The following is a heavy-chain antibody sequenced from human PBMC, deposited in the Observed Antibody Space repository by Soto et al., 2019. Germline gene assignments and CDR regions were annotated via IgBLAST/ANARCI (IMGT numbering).Heavy chain of an antibody. V-gene: IGHV1-69*13. D-gene: IGHD1-7*01. CDR3: ARGGIIGTPPDY. CDR1: GGTFSSYA. CDR2: IIPIFGTA. Sequence: SVKVSCKASGGTFSSYAISWVRQAPGQGLEWMGGIIPIFGTANYAQKFQGRVTITADESTSTAYMELSSLKASDTAMYFCARGGIIGTPPDYWGQGTQVTVSS. J-gene: IGHJ4*02.